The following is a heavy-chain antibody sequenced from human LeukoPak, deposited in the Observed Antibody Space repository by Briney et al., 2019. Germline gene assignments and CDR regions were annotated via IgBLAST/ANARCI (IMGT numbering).Heavy chain of an antibody. D-gene: IGHD3-22*01. V-gene: IGHV3-66*02. CDR1: GFTVGSNY. J-gene: IGHJ6*03. CDR2: IYSGGST. CDR3: ARDRSTTNYYDTSGYYYYNYHLDV. Sequence: GGSLRLSCAASGFTVGSNYMSWVRQAPGKGLEWVSVIYSGGSTYYADSVKGRFTISRENSKNTVYLQMNSLRPEDTAVYYCARDRSTTNYYDTSGYYYYNYHLDVWGKGTTVTVSS.